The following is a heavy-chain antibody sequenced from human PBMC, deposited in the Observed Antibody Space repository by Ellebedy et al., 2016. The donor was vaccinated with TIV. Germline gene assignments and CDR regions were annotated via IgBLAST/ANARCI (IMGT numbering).Heavy chain of an antibody. Sequence: GESLKISCAASGFTFSSYPMHWVRQAPGKGLEWVALISYDGRNKEYGDSVKGRFTISRDKSKNTVSLQMDSLRLEDTAVYYCARYPNPRPHYFDYWGQGTLVTVSS. CDR3: ARYPNPRPHYFDY. V-gene: IGHV3-30*04. J-gene: IGHJ4*02. CDR2: ISYDGRNK. CDR1: GFTFSSYP.